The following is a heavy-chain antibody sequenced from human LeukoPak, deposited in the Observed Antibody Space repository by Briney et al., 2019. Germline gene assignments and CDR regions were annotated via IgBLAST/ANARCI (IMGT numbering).Heavy chain of an antibody. V-gene: IGHV4-4*07. CDR1: GGSISSYY. D-gene: IGHD2-15*01. Sequence: SETLSLTCTVSGGSISSYYWSWIRQPAGKGLEWIGRIYTSGSTNYNPSLKSRVTMSVDTSKNQFSLKLSSVTAADTAVYYCARDSPIVVVVAATRDSYYYMDVWGKGTTVTISS. CDR2: IYTSGST. CDR3: ARDSPIVVVVAATRDSYYYMDV. J-gene: IGHJ6*03.